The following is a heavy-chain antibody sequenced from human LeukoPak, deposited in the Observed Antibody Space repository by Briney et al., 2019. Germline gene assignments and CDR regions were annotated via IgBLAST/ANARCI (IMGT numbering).Heavy chain of an antibody. CDR2: IYFSGTT. CDR3: ARDSCSSTSCRKKFDN. Sequence: SETLSLTCTVSGDSISSANYYWGWVRQPPGKGLEWIGSIYFSGTTYYNPSLKSRVTISVETSKVQFSLKLSSVTAADTAVYYCARDSCSSTSCRKKFDNWGQGTLVTVSS. J-gene: IGHJ4*02. D-gene: IGHD2-2*01. V-gene: IGHV4-39*07. CDR1: GDSISSANYY.